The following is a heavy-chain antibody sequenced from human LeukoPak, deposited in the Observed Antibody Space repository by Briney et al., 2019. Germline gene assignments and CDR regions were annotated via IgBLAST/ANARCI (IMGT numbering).Heavy chain of an antibody. CDR3: AKNDWSSSFYFDY. V-gene: IGHV3-48*03. Sequence: GGSLRLSCAASGFTFSSYKMNWVRQAPGKGLEWVSYITSSGSTIYYADSVKGRFTISRDNAKNSLYLQMNSLKAEDTAVYYCAKNDWSSSFYFDYWGQGTLVTVSS. CDR2: ITSSGSTI. D-gene: IGHD3-9*01. J-gene: IGHJ4*02. CDR1: GFTFSSYK.